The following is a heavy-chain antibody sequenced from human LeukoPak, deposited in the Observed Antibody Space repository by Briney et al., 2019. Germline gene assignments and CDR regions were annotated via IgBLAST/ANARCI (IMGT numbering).Heavy chain of an antibody. CDR3: AGDLISGSGSLGY. CDR1: GFTFSSYW. V-gene: IGHV3-74*01. CDR2: INTNGSPT. Sequence: QTGGSLRLSCAASGFTFSSYWMHWVRQAPGKGLVWVACINTNGSPTQYADSVKGRFTISRDNAKTTLYLQMNSLRDEDTAVYYCAGDLISGSGSLGYWGQGTLVTVSS. J-gene: IGHJ4*02. D-gene: IGHD3-10*01.